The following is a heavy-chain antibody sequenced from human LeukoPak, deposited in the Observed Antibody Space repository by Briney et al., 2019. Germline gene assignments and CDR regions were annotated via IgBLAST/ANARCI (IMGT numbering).Heavy chain of an antibody. CDR2: IYYSGSN. J-gene: IGHJ4*02. CDR1: GGSISSYY. V-gene: IGHV4-59*08. Sequence: SETLSLTCTVPGGSISSYYWRWIRQPPGKGMKWIGYIYYSGSNNYNPSLKSRVTISVDTSKNQFSLKLSSVTAADTAVYYCARHYRDGYNFDYWGQGTLVTVSS. D-gene: IGHD5-24*01. CDR3: ARHYRDGYNFDY.